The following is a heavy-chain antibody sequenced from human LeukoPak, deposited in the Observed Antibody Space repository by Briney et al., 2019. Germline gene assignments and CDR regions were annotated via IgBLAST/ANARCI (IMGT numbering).Heavy chain of an antibody. CDR2: INHSGST. CDR1: GGSFSGYY. J-gene: IGHJ3*02. CDR3: ARDEMDGFDI. V-gene: IGHV4-34*01. Sequence: SETLSLTCAVYGGSFSGYYWSWIRQPPGKGLEWIGEINHSGSTNYNPSLKSRVTISVDTSKNQFSLNLSSMTAADTAVYYCARDEMDGFDIWGQGTLVTVSS. D-gene: IGHD5-24*01.